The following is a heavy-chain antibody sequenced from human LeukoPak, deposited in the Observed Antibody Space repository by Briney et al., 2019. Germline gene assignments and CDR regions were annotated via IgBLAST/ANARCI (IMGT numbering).Heavy chain of an antibody. Sequence: PGGSLRLSCTTSGFTFGDYAMNWVRQAPGKGLEWVSCISSSGSTIYYADSVKGRFTISRDNAKNSLYLQMNSLRAEDTAMYYCARYYYDSSGYYYKDYWGQGTLVTVSS. CDR1: GFTFGDYA. CDR3: ARYYYDSSGYYYKDY. J-gene: IGHJ4*02. V-gene: IGHV3-48*03. D-gene: IGHD3-22*01. CDR2: ISSSGSTI.